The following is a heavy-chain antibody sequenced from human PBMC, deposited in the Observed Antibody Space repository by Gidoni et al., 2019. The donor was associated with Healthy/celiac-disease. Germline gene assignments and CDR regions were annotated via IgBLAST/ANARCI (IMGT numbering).Heavy chain of an antibody. V-gene: IGHV3-33*01. CDR1: GFPFSSYG. CDR3: ARAPYDSSGSTDY. J-gene: IGHJ4*02. D-gene: IGHD3-22*01. Sequence: QVQLVASGGGVVQPGRSLRLSCAASGFPFSSYGMHWVRQAPGKGLEWVAVIWYDGSNKYYADSVKGRFTISRDNSKNTLYLQMNSLRAEDTAVYYCARAPYDSSGSTDYWGQGTLVTVSS. CDR2: IWYDGSNK.